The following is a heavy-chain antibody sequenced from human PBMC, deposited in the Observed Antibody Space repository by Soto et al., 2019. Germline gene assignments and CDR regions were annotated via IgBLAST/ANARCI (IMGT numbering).Heavy chain of an antibody. CDR2: IYYSGST. J-gene: IGHJ6*02. Sequence: QVQLQESGPGLVKPSETLSLTCTVSGGSMSSYSWSWIRQPPGTGLEWIGYIYYSGSTNYNHSLKSRVTMSVYTPKNQFSLKLSSVTAADTAVYYCARRGYGPGFPYYYGMDVWGQGTTVTVSS. V-gene: IGHV4-59*08. D-gene: IGHD3-10*01. CDR3: ARRGYGPGFPYYYGMDV. CDR1: GGSMSSYS.